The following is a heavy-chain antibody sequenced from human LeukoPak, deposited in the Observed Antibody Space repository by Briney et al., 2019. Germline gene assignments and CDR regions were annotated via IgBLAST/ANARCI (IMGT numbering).Heavy chain of an antibody. D-gene: IGHD4-11*01. V-gene: IGHV1-8*01. Sequence: ASVKVSFKASGYTFTSYDINWVRQATGQGLEWMGWMNPNSGNTGYAQKFQGRVTMTRDTSISTAYMELGRLTSDDTAVYYCARDSPPTVTGVCVIWGQGTLVTVSS. CDR2: MNPNSGNT. CDR1: GYTFTSYD. J-gene: IGHJ4*02. CDR3: ARDSPPTVTGVCVI.